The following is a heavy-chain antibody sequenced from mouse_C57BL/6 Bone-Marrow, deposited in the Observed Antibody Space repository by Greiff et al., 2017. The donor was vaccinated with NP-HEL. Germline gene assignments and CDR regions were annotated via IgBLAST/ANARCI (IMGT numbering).Heavy chain of an antibody. V-gene: IGHV5-16*01. J-gene: IGHJ3*01. CDR2: INYDGSST. CDR1: GFTFSDYY. CDR3: AREGDGYQFAY. D-gene: IGHD2-3*01. Sequence: EVQLMESEGGLVQPGSSMKLSCTASGFTFSDYYMAWVRQVPEKGLEWVANINYDGSSTYYLDSLKSRFIISRDNAKNILYLQMSSLKSEDTATYYCAREGDGYQFAYWGQGTLVTVSA.